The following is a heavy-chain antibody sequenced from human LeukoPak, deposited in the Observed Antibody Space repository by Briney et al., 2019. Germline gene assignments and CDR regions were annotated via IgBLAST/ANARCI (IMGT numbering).Heavy chain of an antibody. Sequence: HPGGSLRLSCAASGFTLSSYAMSWVRQAPGKGLEWVSTLSGSGRITYYAASVKGRFTISRDNSKNTLYLQMNSLRADDTAVYYCAKGPTVYSYGMDVWGQGTTVTVSS. CDR1: GFTLSSYA. CDR2: LSGSGRIT. V-gene: IGHV3-23*01. J-gene: IGHJ6*02. CDR3: AKGPTVYSYGMDV.